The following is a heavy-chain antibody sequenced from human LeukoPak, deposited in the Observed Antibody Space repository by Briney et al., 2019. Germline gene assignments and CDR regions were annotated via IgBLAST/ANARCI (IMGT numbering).Heavy chain of an antibody. Sequence: GGSLRLSCVASGFMFDDYTMHWVRQAPGKGLQWVSLINWDGGSTYYDASVKGRFTVSRDNSKNSLYLNSLRTEDTAFYYCATGDEDSPMNFDHWGQGTLVTVSS. CDR1: GFMFDDYT. J-gene: IGHJ4*02. CDR2: INWDGGST. V-gene: IGHV3-43*01. CDR3: ATGDEDSPMNFDH. D-gene: IGHD5-18*01.